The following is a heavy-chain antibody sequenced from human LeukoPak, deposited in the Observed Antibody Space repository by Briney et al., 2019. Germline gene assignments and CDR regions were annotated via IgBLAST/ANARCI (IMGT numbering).Heavy chain of an antibody. CDR1: GFTLSSNY. V-gene: IGHV3-53*01. J-gene: IGHJ6*03. Sequence: GGSLRLSCAASGFTLSSNYMSWVRQAPGKGLEWVSVIYSGGSTSYTDSVKGRFTISRDNSKNTLHLQMNSLRVEDTAVYYCARGRYQLQSGADNYYMDVWGKGTTVTVSS. CDR3: ARGRYQLQSGADNYYMDV. D-gene: IGHD2-2*01. CDR2: IYSGGST.